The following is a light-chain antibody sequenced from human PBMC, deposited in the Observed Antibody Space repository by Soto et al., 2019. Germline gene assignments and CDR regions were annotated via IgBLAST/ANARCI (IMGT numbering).Light chain of an antibody. J-gene: IGKJ4*01. CDR2: SAS. V-gene: IGKV1-12*01. CDR1: QDISSW. CDR3: QLADSLALP. Sequence: DIQMTPAPCSLSASLGDRGTLTCRASQDISSWLAWYRQYPGKAPKLLIDSASSLPSGVPSRFSGSGSGTDFTLTISSLQPEDVARYCCQLADSLALPFGGVSKVDI.